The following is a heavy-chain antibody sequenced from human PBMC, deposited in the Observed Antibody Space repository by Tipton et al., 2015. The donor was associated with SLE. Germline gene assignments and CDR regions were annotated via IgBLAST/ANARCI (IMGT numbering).Heavy chain of an antibody. D-gene: IGHD3-16*01. CDR2: ISSSSSTI. V-gene: IGHV3-11*04. J-gene: IGHJ4*02. CDR1: GGSFSGYY. CDR3: ARDVVWRE. Sequence: LSLTCAVYGGSFSGYYWSWIRQPPGKGLEWVSYISSSSSTIYYADSVKGRFTISRDNAKNSLYLQMNSLRAEDTAVYYCARDVVWREWGQGTLVTVSS.